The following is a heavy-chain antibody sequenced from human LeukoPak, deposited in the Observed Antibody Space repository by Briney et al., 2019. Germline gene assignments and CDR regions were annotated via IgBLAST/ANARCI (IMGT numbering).Heavy chain of an antibody. CDR3: ARVEGIVGATREYYFDY. CDR1: GYTFTSYG. J-gene: IGHJ4*02. Sequence: ASVKASCKASGYTFTSYGISWVRQAPGQGLEWMGWISGSNGNTNYAQKLQGRVTMTTDTSTSTAYMELRSLRSDDTAVYHCARVEGIVGATREYYFDYWGQGTLVTVSS. CDR2: ISGSNGNT. V-gene: IGHV1-18*01. D-gene: IGHD1-26*01.